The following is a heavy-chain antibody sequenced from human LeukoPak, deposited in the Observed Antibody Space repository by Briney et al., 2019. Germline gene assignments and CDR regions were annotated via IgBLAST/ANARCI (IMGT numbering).Heavy chain of an antibody. CDR1: GFTFSSYS. CDR2: ISSSSSYI. D-gene: IGHD3-9*01. J-gene: IGHJ4*02. Sequence: GGSLRLSCAASGFTFSSYSMNWVRQAPGKGLEWVSSISSSSSYIYYADSVKGRFTISRDNAKNSLYLQMNSLRAEDTAVYYCARAGILTGYYRYYFDYWGQGTLVTVSP. V-gene: IGHV3-21*01. CDR3: ARAGILTGYYRYYFDY.